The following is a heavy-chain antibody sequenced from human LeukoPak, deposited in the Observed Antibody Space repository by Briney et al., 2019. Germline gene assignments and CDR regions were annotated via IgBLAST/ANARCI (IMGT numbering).Heavy chain of an antibody. D-gene: IGHD4-17*01. CDR2: IYHSGTT. J-gene: IGHJ4*02. CDR1: DYSISSGYY. V-gene: IGHV4-38-2*02. CDR3: AGGDYLYYFDY. Sequence: PSETLSLTCTVSDYSISSGYYWGWIRQPPGKGLECIGSIYHSGTTYYSPSLKTRVTISVDTSKNHFSLKLSSVTAADTAVYYCAGGDYLYYFDYWGQGTLVTVSS.